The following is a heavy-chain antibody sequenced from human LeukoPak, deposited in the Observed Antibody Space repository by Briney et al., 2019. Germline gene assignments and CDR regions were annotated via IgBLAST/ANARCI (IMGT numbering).Heavy chain of an antibody. J-gene: IGHJ5*02. CDR2: ISGSGGRT. CDR1: GFTFSSHG. CDR3: AKDLRDTSGLYNWFDP. D-gene: IGHD3-22*01. Sequence: GGSLRLSCAASGFTFSSHGMSWVRKTPGKGLEWVSAISGSGGRTYYADSVKGRFTISRDNSKNTLDLQMNSLRAEDTAVYSCAKDLRDTSGLYNWFDPWGQGTLVTVSS. V-gene: IGHV3-23*01.